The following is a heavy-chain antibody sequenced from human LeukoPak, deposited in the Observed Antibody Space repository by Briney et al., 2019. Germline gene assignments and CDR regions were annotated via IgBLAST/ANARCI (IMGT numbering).Heavy chain of an antibody. J-gene: IGHJ4*02. CDR1: GFTFSTYS. V-gene: IGHV3-21*01. CDR2: IRSSSRYI. CDR3: ARDFAGHCSSSNCYADY. Sequence: GGSLRLSCAVSGFTFSTYSMNWVRQAPGKGLEGVSSIRSSSRYIFYADSVKGRFTISRDNAKNSLYLQLSSLRAEDTAVYYCARDFAGHCSSSNCYADYWGQGTLVTVSS. D-gene: IGHD2-2*01.